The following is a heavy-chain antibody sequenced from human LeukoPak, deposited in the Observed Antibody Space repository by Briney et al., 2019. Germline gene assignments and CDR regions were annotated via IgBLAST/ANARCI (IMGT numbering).Heavy chain of an antibody. CDR2: INHSGST. V-gene: IGHV4-34*01. CDR1: GGSFSGYY. D-gene: IGHD3-9*01. J-gene: IGHJ5*02. CDR3: ARADYDILTFDP. Sequence: SETLSLTCAVYGGSFSGYYWSWIRQPPGKGLEWIGEINHSGSTNYNPSLKSRVTISVDTSKNQFSLKLSSVTAADTAVYYCARADYDILTFDPWGQGTLVTVSS.